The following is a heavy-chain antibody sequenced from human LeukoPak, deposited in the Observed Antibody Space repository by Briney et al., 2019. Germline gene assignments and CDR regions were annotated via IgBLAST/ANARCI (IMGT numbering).Heavy chain of an antibody. V-gene: IGHV4-4*07. CDR3: ARDVPAALAWYFDL. D-gene: IGHD2-2*01. CDR2: IYLTVNT. CDR1: GGSISSYY. Sequence: SETLSLTCTVSGGSISSYYWSWIRQPAGKGLEWIGRIYLTVNTDYNPSLLSRVTMSGEKSKNQFSLKLRSVTAADTAVYYCARDVPAALAWYFDLWGRGTLVTVSS. J-gene: IGHJ2*01.